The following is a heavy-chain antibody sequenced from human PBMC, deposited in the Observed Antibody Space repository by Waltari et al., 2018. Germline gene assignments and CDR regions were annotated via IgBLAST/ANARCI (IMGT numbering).Heavy chain of an antibody. D-gene: IGHD3-10*01. Sequence: EVQLVQSGGGSVLPGGSLRLSCAVSGFPFPTYWMHWVRQAPGKGLVWVSRMNPRGNVINSADSVKGRVTISRDIAKNTLHLQMSSLRAEDTAIYYCIKDAYGPNDYWGQGALVTVSS. V-gene: IGHV3-74*01. CDR3: IKDAYGPNDY. CDR2: MNPRGNVI. CDR1: GFPFPTYW. J-gene: IGHJ4*02.